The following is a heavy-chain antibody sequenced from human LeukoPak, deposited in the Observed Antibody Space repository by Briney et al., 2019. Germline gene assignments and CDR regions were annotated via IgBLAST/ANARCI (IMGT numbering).Heavy chain of an antibody. D-gene: IGHD4-11*01. Sequence: GGSLRLSCATSGFTVSSIYMSWVRQAPGKGLEWVSVIYGDTTYYADSVKGRFTISRDNSKNTLYLQMNSLRAEDTAVYYCASSLLTVTTDYWGQGTLVTVSS. CDR2: IYGDTT. V-gene: IGHV3-66*01. CDR3: ASSLLTVTTDY. J-gene: IGHJ4*02. CDR1: GFTVSSIY.